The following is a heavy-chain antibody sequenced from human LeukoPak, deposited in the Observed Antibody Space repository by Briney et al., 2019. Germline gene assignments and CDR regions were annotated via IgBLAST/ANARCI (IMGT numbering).Heavy chain of an antibody. J-gene: IGHJ4*02. CDR3: AKVLVVVPATRLYYLDY. CDR2: ISGSGGST. V-gene: IGHV3-23*01. Sequence: GGSLRLSCAASGFTFSSYAMSWVRQAPGKGLEWVSAISGSGGSTYYADSVKGRFTISRDNSKNTLYLQMNSLRAEDTAVYYCAKVLVVVPATRLYYLDYWGQGTLVTVSS. CDR1: GFTFSSYA. D-gene: IGHD2-15*01.